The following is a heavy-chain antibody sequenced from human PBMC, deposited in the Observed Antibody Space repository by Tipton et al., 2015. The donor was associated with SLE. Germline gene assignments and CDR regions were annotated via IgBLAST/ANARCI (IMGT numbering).Heavy chain of an antibody. CDR1: GGSVSSGNYY. CDR3: AREATVGTYYYGMDV. J-gene: IGHJ6*02. V-gene: IGHV4-61*01. CDR2: IYYSGST. D-gene: IGHD4-23*01. Sequence: TLSLTCTVSGGSVSSGNYYWSWIRQPPGKGLEWIGYIYYSGSTNYNPSLKSRVTISVDTSKNQFSLKLSSVTAADTAVYYCAREATVGTYYYGMDVWGQGTTVTVSS.